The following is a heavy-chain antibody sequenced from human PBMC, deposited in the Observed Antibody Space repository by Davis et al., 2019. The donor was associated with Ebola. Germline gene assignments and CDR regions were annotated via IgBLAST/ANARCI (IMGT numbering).Heavy chain of an antibody. CDR3: AKESPLFPFYYCSSTSCGSGYFDY. D-gene: IGHD2-2*01. V-gene: IGHV3-7*03. CDR2: IKQDGSEK. Sequence: PGGSLRLSCAASGFTFSSYWMSWVRQAPGKGLEWVANIKQDGSEKYYVDSVKGRFTISRDNSKNTLYLQMNSLRAEDKAVYYCAKESPLFPFYYCSSTSCGSGYFDYWGQGTLVTVSS. J-gene: IGHJ4*02. CDR1: GFTFSSYW.